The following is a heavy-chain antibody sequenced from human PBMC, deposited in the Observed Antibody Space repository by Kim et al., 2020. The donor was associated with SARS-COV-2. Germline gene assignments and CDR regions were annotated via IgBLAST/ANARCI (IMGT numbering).Heavy chain of an antibody. V-gene: IGHV4-59*01. CDR3: ATLSSRKVFDP. CDR2: IYYSWST. Sequence: SETLSLTCTVSGGSISSYYWSWIRQPPGKGLEWIGYIYYSWSTNYNPSLKSRVTISVDTSKNQFSLKLSSVTAADTAVYYCATLSSRKVFDPWGQGTLVTVSS. J-gene: IGHJ5*02. CDR1: GGSISSYY.